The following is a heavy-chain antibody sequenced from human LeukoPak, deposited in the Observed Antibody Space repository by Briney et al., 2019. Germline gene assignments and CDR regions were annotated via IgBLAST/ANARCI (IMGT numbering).Heavy chain of an antibody. CDR2: IYYSGST. Sequence: SETPSLTCTVSGGSISSSSYYWGWIRQPPGKGLEWIGSIYYSGSTYYNPSLKSRVTISVDTSKNQFSLKLSSVTAADTAVYYCARVENPDFWSDHKEGAWDYWGQGTLVTVSS. CDR3: ARVENPDFWSDHKEGAWDY. CDR1: GGSISSSSYY. D-gene: IGHD3-3*01. V-gene: IGHV4-39*07. J-gene: IGHJ4*02.